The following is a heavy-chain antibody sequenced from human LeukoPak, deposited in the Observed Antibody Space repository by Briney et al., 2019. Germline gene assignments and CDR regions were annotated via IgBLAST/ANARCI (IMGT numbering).Heavy chain of an antibody. CDR1: GGSFSGYY. D-gene: IGHD3-9*01. CDR2: INHSGST. Sequence: SETLSLTCAVYGGSFSGYYWSWIRQPPGKGLEWIGEINHSGSTNYNPSLKSRVTISVDASKNQFSLKLSSVTAADTAVYYCAAGRLTAHYWGQGTLVTVSS. V-gene: IGHV4-34*01. J-gene: IGHJ4*02. CDR3: AAGRLTAHY.